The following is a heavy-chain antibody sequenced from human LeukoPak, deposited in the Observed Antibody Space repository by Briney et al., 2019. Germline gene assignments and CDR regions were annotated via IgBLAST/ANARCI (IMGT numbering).Heavy chain of an antibody. CDR3: ARVGYYYYMDV. J-gene: IGHJ6*03. V-gene: IGHV4-39*07. CDR1: GGSISSSSYY. Sequence: SETLSLTCTVSGGSISSSSYYWGWIRQPPGKGLEWIGSIYYSGSTYYNPSLKSRVTISVDTSKNQFSLKLSSVTAADTAVYYCARVGYYYYMDVWGKGTTVTVSS. CDR2: IYYSGST.